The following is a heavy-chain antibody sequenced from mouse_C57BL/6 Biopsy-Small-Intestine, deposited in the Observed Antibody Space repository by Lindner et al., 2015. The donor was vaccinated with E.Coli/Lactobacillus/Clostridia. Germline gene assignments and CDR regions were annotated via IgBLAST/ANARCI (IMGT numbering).Heavy chain of an antibody. V-gene: IGHV1-84*01. CDR3: ATGGYFAWSAY. J-gene: IGHJ3*01. Sequence: VQLQESGAELVKPGASVKISCKSSGYTFTDYYINWVKQRPGQGLEWIGWIYPGGGNAKCNEKFKGKATLTVDTSSSTAYMQLSSLTSEDSAVYFCATGGYFAWSAYWGQGTLVTVSA. D-gene: IGHD1-1*02. CDR1: GYTFTDYY. CDR2: IYPGGGNA.